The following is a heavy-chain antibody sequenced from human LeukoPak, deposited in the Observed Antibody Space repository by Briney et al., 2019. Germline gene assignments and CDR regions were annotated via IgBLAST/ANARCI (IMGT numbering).Heavy chain of an antibody. Sequence: PSETLSLTCTVSGYSISSGYYWGWIRQPPGKGLEWIGSIYHSGSTYYNPSLKSRVTISVDTSKNQFSLKLSSVTAADTAVYYCARDSRGGYGSVNDYWGQGTLVTVSS. CDR2: IYHSGST. CDR3: ARDSRGGYGSVNDY. J-gene: IGHJ4*02. D-gene: IGHD3-10*01. CDR1: GYSISSGYY. V-gene: IGHV4-38-2*02.